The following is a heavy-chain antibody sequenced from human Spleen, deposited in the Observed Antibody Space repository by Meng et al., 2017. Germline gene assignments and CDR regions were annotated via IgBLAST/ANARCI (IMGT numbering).Heavy chain of an antibody. CDR1: GGPFRGYY. CDR2: INHGGST. Sequence: QGQLQQWGAGLLKPLETLSLTCAIFGGPFRGYYWSWIRQPPGNGLEWIGEINHGGSTNYNPSLESRATISVDTSQNNLSLKLSSVTAADSAVYYCARGPTTMAHDFDYWGQGTLVTVSS. V-gene: IGHV4-34*01. D-gene: IGHD4-11*01. CDR3: ARGPTTMAHDFDY. J-gene: IGHJ4*02.